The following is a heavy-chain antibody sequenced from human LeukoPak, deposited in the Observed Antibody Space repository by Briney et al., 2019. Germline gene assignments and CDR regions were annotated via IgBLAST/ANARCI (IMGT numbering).Heavy chain of an antibody. D-gene: IGHD3-10*01. CDR2: IYYTGST. V-gene: IGHV4-39*07. Sequence: SETLSLTCSVSGDSVSSTSDNWGWIRQPPGKGLEWIGNIYYTGSTYYNPSLKSRVTMSVDTSNNQFSLKLSSVTAADTAVYYCARDFMDWGQGTLVTVSS. CDR3: ARDFMD. J-gene: IGHJ4*02. CDR1: GDSVSSTSDN.